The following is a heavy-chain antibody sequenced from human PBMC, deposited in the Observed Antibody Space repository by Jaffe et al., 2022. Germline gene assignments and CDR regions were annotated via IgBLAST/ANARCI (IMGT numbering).Heavy chain of an antibody. Sequence: EVQLVESGGGLVQPGGSLRVSCAASGFTFSSYSMNWVRQAPGKGLEWVSYISSSSSTIYYADSVRGRFTISRDNAKNSLYLQMDSLRAEDTAVYYCARDRGGYYDSLTGHYRGGYFDYWGQGTLVTVSS. J-gene: IGHJ4*02. CDR2: ISSSSSTI. CDR1: GFTFSSYS. CDR3: ARDRGGYYDSLTGHYRGGYFDY. D-gene: IGHD3-9*01. V-gene: IGHV3-48*01.